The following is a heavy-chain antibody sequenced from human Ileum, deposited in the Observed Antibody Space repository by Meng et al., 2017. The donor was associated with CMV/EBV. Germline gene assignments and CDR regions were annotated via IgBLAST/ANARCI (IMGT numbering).Heavy chain of an antibody. CDR3: AYRYSYASYWYFDL. J-gene: IGHJ2*01. V-gene: IGHV2-5*02. CDR1: GLSLSTNGLG. D-gene: IGHD3-16*01. Sequence: QITLKESGPTVVKPTQALMLTCTVSGLSLSTNGLGVGWVRQPPGKALEWLAVIYWDDGKRYSPSLKSRLTISKDTSKNQVVLTMTNMDPVDTATYYCAYRYSYASYWYFDLWGRGTLVTVSS. CDR2: IYWDDGK.